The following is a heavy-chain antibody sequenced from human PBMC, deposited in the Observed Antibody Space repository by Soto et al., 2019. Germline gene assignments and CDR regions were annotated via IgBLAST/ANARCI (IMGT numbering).Heavy chain of an antibody. CDR1: GGSISSFY. CDR3: ASSTPRLAAAGFVY. V-gene: IGHV4-59*01. CDR2: IYNSGST. D-gene: IGHD6-13*01. J-gene: IGHJ4*02. Sequence: PSETLSLTCTVSGGSISSFYWSWIRQPPGKGLEWIGYIYNSGSTNYNPSLKSRVTISVDTPKNQFSLKLSSVTAADTAVYYCASSTPRLAAAGFVYWGQGTLVTVSS.